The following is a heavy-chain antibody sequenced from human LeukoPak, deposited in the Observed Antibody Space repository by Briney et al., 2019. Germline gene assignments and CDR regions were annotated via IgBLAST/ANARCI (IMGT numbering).Heavy chain of an antibody. CDR3: ARSTMGARRTNDF. D-gene: IGHD1-26*01. J-gene: IGHJ4*02. CDR1: GYSFINYD. V-gene: IGHV1-8*01. CDR2: MNPDSGNT. Sequence: GASVKVSCKASGYSFINYDINWVRQATGQGLAWMGWMNPDSGNTGYAQKFQGRVTMTRDTSISTAYMELSSLNSDDTAMYYCARSTMGARRTNDFWGQGTLVTVSS.